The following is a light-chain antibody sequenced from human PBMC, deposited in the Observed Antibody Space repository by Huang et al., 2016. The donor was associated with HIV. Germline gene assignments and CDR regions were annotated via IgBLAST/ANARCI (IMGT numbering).Light chain of an antibody. V-gene: IGKV1-5*03. CDR1: QSIATW. Sequence: DIQMTQSPSTLSASVGDRVTITCRASQSIATWLAWYQQKEGRAPKRLMCQASSLESGVPSRFRGSGSGTEFTLTISSLQADDFATYFCQQYNSYPYTFGQGTKLEIK. CDR3: QQYNSYPYT. CDR2: QAS. J-gene: IGKJ2*01.